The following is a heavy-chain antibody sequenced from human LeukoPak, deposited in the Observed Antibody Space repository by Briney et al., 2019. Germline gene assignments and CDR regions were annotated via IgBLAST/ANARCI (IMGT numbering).Heavy chain of an antibody. V-gene: IGHV4-30-2*01. D-gene: IGHD5-12*01. CDR2: IYHSGST. CDR3: ARVSDSGYDSDY. J-gene: IGHJ4*02. Sequence: SETLSLTCTVSGGSISSGGYYWSWIRQPPGKGLEWIGYIYHSGSTYYNPSLKSRVTISVDRSKNQFSLKLSSVTAADTAVYYCARVSDSGYDSDYWGQGTLVTVSS. CDR1: GGSISSGGYY.